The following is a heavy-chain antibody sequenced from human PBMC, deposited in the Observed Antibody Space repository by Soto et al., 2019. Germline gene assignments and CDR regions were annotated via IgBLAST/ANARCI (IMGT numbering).Heavy chain of an antibody. CDR2: VYWDDDK. Sequence: SGPTLVNPTQPLTLTCTFSGFSLSTSGVGVGWIRQPPGKALEWLALVYWDDDKYYSPPLKSRLDISKDTSRSRVVLTISNMNPEDTGTYFCAHAGDYDLLSFDHWGPGTLVTVSS. D-gene: IGHD4-17*01. J-gene: IGHJ4*02. V-gene: IGHV2-5*02. CDR3: AHAGDYDLLSFDH. CDR1: GFSLSTSGVG.